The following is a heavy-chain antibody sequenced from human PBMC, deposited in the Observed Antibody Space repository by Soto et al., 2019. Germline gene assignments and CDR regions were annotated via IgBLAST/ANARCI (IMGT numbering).Heavy chain of an antibody. CDR1: GGSFSGYY. Sequence: SETLSLTCAVYGGSFSGYYWSWIRQPPGKGLEWMGEINHSGSTNYNPSLKSRVTISVDTSKNQFSLKLSSVTAADTAVYYCAREGTYNFWSGYRYYYYYYGMDVWGQGTTVTVSS. V-gene: IGHV4-34*01. J-gene: IGHJ6*02. CDR2: INHSGST. CDR3: AREGTYNFWSGYRYYYYYYGMDV. D-gene: IGHD3-3*01.